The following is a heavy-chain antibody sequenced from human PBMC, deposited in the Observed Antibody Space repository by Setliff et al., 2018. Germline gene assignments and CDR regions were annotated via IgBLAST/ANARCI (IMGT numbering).Heavy chain of an antibody. CDR3: ARCLPFLSGNDRGAFDY. J-gene: IGHJ4*02. Sequence: ASVKVSCKASGYTFTKYGINWVRQAPGQRLEWVGWISAYNGDTNYAQKFQGRVTMTTDRSTSTAYMELRSLKSDDTAVYYCARCLPFLSGNDRGAFDYWGQGTLVTVSS. CDR1: GYTFTKYG. V-gene: IGHV1-18*01. D-gene: IGHD5-12*01. CDR2: ISAYNGDT.